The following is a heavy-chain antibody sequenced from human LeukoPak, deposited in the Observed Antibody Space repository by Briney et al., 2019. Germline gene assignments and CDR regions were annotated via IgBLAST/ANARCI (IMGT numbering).Heavy chain of an antibody. CDR1: GFTFTSYW. Sequence: NPGGSLRLSCAASGFTFTSYWISWVRQMPGKGLEWMGRIDPSDSYTNYSPSFQGHVTISADKSISTAYLQWSSLKASDTAIYYCARHEPGIAAAGTNWWGQGTLVTVSS. CDR2: IDPSDSYT. V-gene: IGHV5-10-1*01. CDR3: ARHEPGIAAAGTNW. J-gene: IGHJ4*02. D-gene: IGHD6-13*01.